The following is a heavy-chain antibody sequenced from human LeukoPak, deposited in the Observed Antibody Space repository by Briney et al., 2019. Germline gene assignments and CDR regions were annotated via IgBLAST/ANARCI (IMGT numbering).Heavy chain of an antibody. CDR3: ARDFFHGHCSGLTCFLLDS. D-gene: IGHD2-15*01. J-gene: IGHJ4*02. V-gene: IGHV1-18*01. Sequence: EASVKVSCKASGYTFTRYGITWVRQAPGQGLEWMGWISAYNGSTNYAQKFQGRLTVTTDTSTNTAYMELRSLRPDDTAVYYCARDFFHGHCSGLTCFLLDSWGQGSLVTVSS. CDR1: GYTFTRYG. CDR2: ISAYNGST.